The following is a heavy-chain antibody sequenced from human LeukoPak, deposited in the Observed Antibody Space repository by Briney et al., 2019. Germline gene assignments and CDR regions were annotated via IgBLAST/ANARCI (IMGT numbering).Heavy chain of an antibody. CDR2: INPDSGGT. V-gene: IGHV1-2*02. CDR1: GYTFIDYH. CDR3: ARDYSCTSSTCGNSYMDV. J-gene: IGHJ6*03. D-gene: IGHD2-2*01. Sequence: GASVKVSCKASGYTFIDYHIHWVRQAPGKGLVWMGWINPDSGGTNYAQKFQGRVTMTRDTSIRTAYMELSGLTSDDTALYFCARDYSCTSSTCGNSYMDVWGKGTTVTVSS.